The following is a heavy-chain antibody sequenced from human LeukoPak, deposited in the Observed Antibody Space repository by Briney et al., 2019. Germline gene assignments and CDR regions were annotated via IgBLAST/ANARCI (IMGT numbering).Heavy chain of an antibody. D-gene: IGHD1-26*01. V-gene: IGHV3-30*02. J-gene: IGHJ5*02. CDR3: AKKRGAAFYNWFDP. Sequence: GGPLRLSCAASGFTFSRFGMHWVRQAPGKGLEWVAYIRYDGSNKNYADSPEGRFTISRDNSKNSLYLQIDSLRPEDTAVYYCAKKRGAAFYNWFDPWGQGALVTVSS. CDR1: GFTFSRFG. CDR2: IRYDGSNK.